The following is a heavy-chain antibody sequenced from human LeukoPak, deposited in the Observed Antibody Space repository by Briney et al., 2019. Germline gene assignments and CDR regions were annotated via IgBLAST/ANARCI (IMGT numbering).Heavy chain of an antibody. D-gene: IGHD2-15*01. V-gene: IGHV3-30*02. Sequence: GGSLRLSCAASGFIFSSFGMHWVRQAPGKGLEWVAFIQDDESNKFYADSVKGRFTISRDNSKSTLFLQMNSLRPEDTALYYCAKQMVERPHYYYMDVWGKGTTVTVSS. CDR1: GFIFSSFG. J-gene: IGHJ6*03. CDR2: IQDDESNK. CDR3: AKQMVERPHYYYMDV.